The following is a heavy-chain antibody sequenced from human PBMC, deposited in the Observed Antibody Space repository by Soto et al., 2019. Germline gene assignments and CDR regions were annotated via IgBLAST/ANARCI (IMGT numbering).Heavy chain of an antibody. CDR1: GTSISNSNW. D-gene: IGHD6-13*01. J-gene: IGHJ4*02. CDR2: IYHSGTT. Sequence: QVQLQESGPGLVEPSGTLSLTCAVSGTSISNSNWWSWVRQSPGKGLEWIGEIYHSGTTNCNPSLKSRLTISVDKSNNQFFLRLTSVTAADTAVYYCAVPGAGDFDYWGQGTLVTVSS. CDR3: AVPGAGDFDY. V-gene: IGHV4-4*02.